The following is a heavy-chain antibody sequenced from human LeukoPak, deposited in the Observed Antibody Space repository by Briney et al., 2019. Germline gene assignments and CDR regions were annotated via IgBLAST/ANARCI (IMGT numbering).Heavy chain of an antibody. CDR2: LYSDGRT. Sequence: PGGSLRLSCAASGFTVNSNYMNWVRQAPGKGLEWVSVLYSDGRTYYADSMKGRFTISRDTSKNTLYLQVNSLRAEDTAVYYCARGGGYYPIDYWGQGTLVTVSS. V-gene: IGHV3-53*01. CDR3: ARGGGYYPIDY. D-gene: IGHD2-15*01. J-gene: IGHJ4*02. CDR1: GFTVNSNY.